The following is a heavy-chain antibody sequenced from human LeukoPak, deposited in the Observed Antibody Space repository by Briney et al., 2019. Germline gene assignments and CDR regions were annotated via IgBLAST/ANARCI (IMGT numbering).Heavy chain of an antibody. D-gene: IGHD3/OR15-3a*01. J-gene: IGHJ3*02. CDR2: ISGRGDNT. CDR1: GFTFSSYA. V-gene: IGHV3-23*01. CDR3: AKGVGLALDAFDI. Sequence: GGSLRLSCAASGFTFSSYAMSWVRQAPGKGLEWVSSISGRGDNTYYPDSVKGRFTISRDNSKNTLYLQMNSLRAEDTAVYYCAKGVGLALDAFDIWGQGTMVTVSS.